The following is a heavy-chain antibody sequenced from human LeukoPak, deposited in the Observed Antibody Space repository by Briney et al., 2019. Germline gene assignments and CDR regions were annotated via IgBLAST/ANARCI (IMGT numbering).Heavy chain of an antibody. D-gene: IGHD3-22*01. V-gene: IGHV3-7*01. Sequence: PGGSLRLSCAASGFTFSSYWMSWVRQAPGKGLEWVANIKQDGSEKYYVDSVKGRFTISRDNAKNSLYLQMNSLRAEDTAVYYCARDWYYYDSSSYGMDVWGQGTTVTVSS. J-gene: IGHJ6*02. CDR2: IKQDGSEK. CDR3: ARDWYYYDSSSYGMDV. CDR1: GFTFSSYW.